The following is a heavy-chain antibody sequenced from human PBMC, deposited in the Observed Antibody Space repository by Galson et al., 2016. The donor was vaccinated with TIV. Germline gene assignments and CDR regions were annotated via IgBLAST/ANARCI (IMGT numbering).Heavy chain of an antibody. CDR2: ISYDGSDQ. CDR3: AKDPRLYGDYFLHYFDY. CDR1: GFTFSDYG. D-gene: IGHD4-17*01. J-gene: IGHJ4*02. V-gene: IGHV3-30*18. Sequence: SLRLSCAASGFTFSDYGMHWVRQAPGKGLEWVAVISYDGSDQYYAGSVKGRFTISRDNSKNTLYLQINSLRSDDTAMYYCAKDPRLYGDYFLHYFDYWGQGTLVTVSS.